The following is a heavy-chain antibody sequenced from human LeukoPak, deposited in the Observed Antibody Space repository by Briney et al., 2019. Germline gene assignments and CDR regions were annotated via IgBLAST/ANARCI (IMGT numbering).Heavy chain of an antibody. CDR3: AREYNSPNRFDY. CDR2: ISRSSSYI. CDR1: SFTFSTST. V-gene: IGHV3-21*01. Sequence: GGSLRLSCAASSFTFSTSTMDWVRQAPGKGLEWVSSISRSSSYINYADSVRGRFTISRDNAKNSLYLQMNSLRAEDTAVYYCAREYNSPNRFDYWGQGTLVTVSS. D-gene: IGHD1-20*01. J-gene: IGHJ4*02.